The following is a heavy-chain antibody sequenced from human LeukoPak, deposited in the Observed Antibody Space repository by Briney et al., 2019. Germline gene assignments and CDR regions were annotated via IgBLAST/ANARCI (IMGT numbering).Heavy chain of an antibody. Sequence: SETLSLTCTVSGGSISSSSYYWGWIRQPPGKGLEWIGSIYYSGSTYYNPSLKSRVTISVDTSKNQFSLKLSSVTAADTAVYYCARDVDLGGYYGPVDFDYWGQGTLVTVSS. V-gene: IGHV4-39*07. CDR1: GGSISSSSYY. D-gene: IGHD3-10*01. CDR2: IYYSGST. J-gene: IGHJ4*02. CDR3: ARDVDLGGYYGPVDFDY.